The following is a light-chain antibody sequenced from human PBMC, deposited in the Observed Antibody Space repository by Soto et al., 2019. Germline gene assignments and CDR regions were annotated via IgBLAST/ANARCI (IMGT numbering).Light chain of an antibody. Sequence: IHVTLSPASLSSSVGDRVTITCRASQGIRNDLGWYQQKPGKAPKLLIYAASSLQSGVPSRFSGSGSGTDFTLTISSLQPEDFATYYCQQSYSTPLTFGGGTKVDIK. J-gene: IGKJ4*01. CDR1: QGIRND. CDR3: QQSYSTPLT. CDR2: AAS. V-gene: IGKV1-39*01.